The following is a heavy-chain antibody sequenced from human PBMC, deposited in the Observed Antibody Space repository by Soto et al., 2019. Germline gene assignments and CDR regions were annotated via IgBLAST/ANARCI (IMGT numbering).Heavy chain of an antibody. CDR1: GFTFSSYA. CDR2: ISGSGGST. Sequence: GGSLRLSCAASGFTFSSYAMSWVRQAPGKGLEWVSAISGSGGSTYYADSVKGRFTISRDNSKNTLYLQMNSLRAEDTAVYYCAKNIREGYDFWSGSLHAFDIWGQGTMVTVSS. CDR3: AKNIREGYDFWSGSLHAFDI. J-gene: IGHJ3*02. V-gene: IGHV3-23*01. D-gene: IGHD3-3*01.